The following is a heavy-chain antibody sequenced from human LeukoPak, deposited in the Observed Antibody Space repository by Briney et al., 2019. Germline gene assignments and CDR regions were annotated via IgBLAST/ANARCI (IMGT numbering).Heavy chain of an antibody. V-gene: IGHV3-23*01. CDR1: GFTFSSYA. CDR2: IAGSDGST. J-gene: IGHJ4*02. Sequence: GGYLRLYCAASGFTFSSYALSWVRQAPGMGLEWVSAIAGSDGSTYYADSVKGRFTSSRDNSKNTLYLQMNSLRAEATAVYYCAKESLQARITIFGVADYWAQGTLVTVSS. CDR3: AKESLQARITIFGVADY. D-gene: IGHD3-3*01.